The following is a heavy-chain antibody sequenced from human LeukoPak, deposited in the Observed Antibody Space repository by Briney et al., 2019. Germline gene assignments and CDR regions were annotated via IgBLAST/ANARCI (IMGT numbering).Heavy chain of an antibody. CDR3: VREGYYESGSSPTFYFDY. CDR2: ISYAVNIK. V-gene: IGHV3-30-3*01. CDR1: GFTLSNYP. D-gene: IGHD3-10*01. Sequence: GGSLRLSCAASGFTLSNYPIHWVRQAPGKGLEWVAVISYAVNIKYYADSVKGRFTISRDSSSKTVFLQMNSLRTEDTAVYYCVREGYYESGSSPTFYFDYWGQGTLVTVSS. J-gene: IGHJ4*02.